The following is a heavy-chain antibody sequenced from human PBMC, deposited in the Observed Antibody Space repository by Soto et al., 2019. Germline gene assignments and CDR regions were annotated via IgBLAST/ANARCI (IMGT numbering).Heavy chain of an antibody. V-gene: IGHV1-3*01. CDR3: AREVNLAYFQH. J-gene: IGHJ1*01. CDR1: GYIFNNYA. Sequence: QVQLVQSGAEVRKPGASVKVSCKASGYIFNNYAVHWVRQAPGQRLEWMGWINAGNGNTKYSHKLQGRVIITRDTSATTAYMELSSLRSEDTAVYYCAREVNLAYFQHWGQGTLVTVSS. CDR2: INAGNGNT. D-gene: IGHD4-4*01.